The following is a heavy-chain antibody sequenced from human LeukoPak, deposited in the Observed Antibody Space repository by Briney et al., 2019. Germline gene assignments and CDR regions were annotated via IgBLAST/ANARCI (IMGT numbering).Heavy chain of an antibody. CDR2: INPYSGGT. CDR3: AARAHSAYEAFDY. CDR1: GYTFTGYY. J-gene: IGHJ4*02. V-gene: IGHV1-2*02. D-gene: IGHD5-12*01. Sequence: ASVKVSCKASGYTFTGYYIHWVRQAPGQGLEWMGWINPYSGGTNYAQKFQGRVTMARDTSISTAYMEVTRLKSDDTAFYYCAARAHSAYEAFDYWGQGTLVTVSS.